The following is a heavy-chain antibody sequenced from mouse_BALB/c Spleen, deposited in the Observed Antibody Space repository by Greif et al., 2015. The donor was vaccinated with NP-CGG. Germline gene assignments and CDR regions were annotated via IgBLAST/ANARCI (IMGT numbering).Heavy chain of an antibody. CDR1: GYTFTDYA. D-gene: IGHD1-2*01. J-gene: IGHJ2*01. CDR3: ARAYPTAPFDY. CDR2: ISTYYGDA. V-gene: IGHV1S137*01. Sequence: VKLMESGAELVRPGVSVKISCKGSGYTFTDYAMHWVKQSHAKSLEWIGVISTYYGDASYNQKFKGKATMTVDKSSSTAYMELARLTSEDSAIYYCARAYPTAPFDYWGQGTTLTVSS.